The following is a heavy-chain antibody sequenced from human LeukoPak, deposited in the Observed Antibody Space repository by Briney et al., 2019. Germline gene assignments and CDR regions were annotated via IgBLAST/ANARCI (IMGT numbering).Heavy chain of an antibody. CDR1: GFTVSSNY. CDR3: AKTTIVVVTHYDY. Sequence: TGGSLRLSCAASGFTVSSNYMSWVRQAPGKGLEWVSVIYSGGSTYYADSVKGRFTISRDNSKNTLYLQMNSLRAEDTAVYYCAKTTIVVVTHYDYWGQGTLVTVSS. V-gene: IGHV3-66*01. J-gene: IGHJ4*02. D-gene: IGHD3-22*01. CDR2: IYSGGST.